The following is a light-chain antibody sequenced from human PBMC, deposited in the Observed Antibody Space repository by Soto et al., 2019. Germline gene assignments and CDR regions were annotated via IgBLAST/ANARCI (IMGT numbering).Light chain of an antibody. CDR3: QKCDSTLWT. CDR1: QSINNN. J-gene: IGKJ1*01. V-gene: IGKV3-15*01. Sequence: EIGVTQSPVTLSVSPGEGATLSCRTSQSINNNLDWYQQKPGKAPKLLVYCASNRATGIPARFSGSGSGTKFTLIISGLQSEDFTAYYCQKCDSTLWTFGQGTKVDIK. CDR2: CAS.